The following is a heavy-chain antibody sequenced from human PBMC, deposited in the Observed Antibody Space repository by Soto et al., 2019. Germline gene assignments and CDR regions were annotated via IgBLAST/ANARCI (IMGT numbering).Heavy chain of an antibody. V-gene: IGHV1-18*04. D-gene: IGHD3-10*01. CDR1: GYTFTSYG. CDR3: ARDKSEDPRDYGSGSFDY. CDR2: ISAYNGNT. Sequence: QVQLVQSGAEVKKPGASVKVSCKASGYTFTSYGISWVRQAPGQGLEWMGWISAYNGNTNYAQKLQGRVTMTTDTSTSTAYMELRRLRSDDTAVYYCARDKSEDPRDYGSGSFDYWGQGTLVTVSS. J-gene: IGHJ4*02.